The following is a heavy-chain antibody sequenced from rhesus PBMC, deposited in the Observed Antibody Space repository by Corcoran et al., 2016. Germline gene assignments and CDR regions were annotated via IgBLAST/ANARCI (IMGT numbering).Heavy chain of an antibody. D-gene: IGHD5-24*01. CDR1: GGSISDTYR. V-gene: IGHV4S10*01. J-gene: IGHJ4*01. CDR3: ARGAYSGH. CDR2: IYGSSTIT. Sequence: QVQLQESGPGVVKPSETLSLTCAVSGGSISDTYRWSWTRHPPGRGLEGIGYIYGSSTITNYNPSLKSRVTISKDTSKNQFSLNLSSVTAADTAVYYCARGAYSGHWGQGVLVTVSS.